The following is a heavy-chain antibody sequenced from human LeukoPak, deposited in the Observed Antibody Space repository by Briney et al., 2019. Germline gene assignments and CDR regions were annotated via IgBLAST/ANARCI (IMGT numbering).Heavy chain of an antibody. CDR2: IYYSGST. CDR3: ARRGSYDILTGYYFTNHAFDI. CDR1: GGSIRSGGYY. V-gene: IGHV4-39*01. J-gene: IGHJ3*02. Sequence: SETLSLTCTVSGGSIRSGGYYWGWIPQPPGKGLEWIATIYYSGSTYYNPSLKSRVTISVDTSKNQFSLKLSSVTAADTAVYYCARRGSYDILTGYYFTNHAFDIWGQATMVTVSS. D-gene: IGHD3-9*01.